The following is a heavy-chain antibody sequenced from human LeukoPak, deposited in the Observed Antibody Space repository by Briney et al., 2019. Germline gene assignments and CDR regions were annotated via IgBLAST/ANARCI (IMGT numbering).Heavy chain of an antibody. Sequence: ASVKVSCKASGYTFTSYYMHWVRHAPGQGLEWMGMINPSGGSTSYAQKFQGRVTMTRDTSTSTVYMELSSLRSEDTAVYYCAREGPSGLRQFDYWGQGTLVTVSS. CDR1: GYTFTSYY. D-gene: IGHD4-17*01. V-gene: IGHV1-46*01. CDR2: INPSGGST. CDR3: AREGPSGLRQFDY. J-gene: IGHJ4*02.